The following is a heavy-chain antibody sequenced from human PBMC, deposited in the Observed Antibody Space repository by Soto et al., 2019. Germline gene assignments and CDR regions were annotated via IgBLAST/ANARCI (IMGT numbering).Heavy chain of an antibody. Sequence: SVKVSCKASGGTFSSYAISWVRQAPGQGLEWMGGIIPIFGTANYAQEFQGRVTITADESTSTAYMELSSLRSEDTAAYYCARVAGYGKRYYYYGMDVWGQGTTVTVSS. D-gene: IGHD3-16*01. CDR1: GGTFSSYA. J-gene: IGHJ6*02. CDR2: IIPIFGTA. CDR3: ARVAGYGKRYYYYGMDV. V-gene: IGHV1-69*13.